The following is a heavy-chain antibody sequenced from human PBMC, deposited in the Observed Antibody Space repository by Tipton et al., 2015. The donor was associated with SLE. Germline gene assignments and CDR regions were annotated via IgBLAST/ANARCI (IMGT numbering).Heavy chain of an antibody. J-gene: IGHJ4*02. CDR2: ISPYNGNT. Sequence: QSGAEVKKPGASVKVSCKASGYTFSNYGISWVRQAPGQGLEWMGWISPYNGNTNYAQKLQGRVALTTDTSTSTAYMELRSLRSDDTAVYYCARGGYYDGSGHYPGDYWGQGTLVTVSS. D-gene: IGHD3-22*01. CDR1: GYTFSNYG. CDR3: ARGGYYDGSGHYPGDY. V-gene: IGHV1-18*01.